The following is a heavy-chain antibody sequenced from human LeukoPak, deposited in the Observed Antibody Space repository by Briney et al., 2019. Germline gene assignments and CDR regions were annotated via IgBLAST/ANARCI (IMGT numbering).Heavy chain of an antibody. D-gene: IGHD2-2*01. CDR3: TRHLYCSSTSCYGDWFDP. CDR2: IRSKANSYAT. J-gene: IGHJ5*01. Sequence: GGSLKLSCAASGFTFSGSAMHWVRQASGKGLEWVGRIRSKANSYATAYAASVKGRLTISRDDSKNTAYLQMNSLKTEDTAVYYCTRHLYCSSTSCYGDWFDPWGQGTLVTVSS. V-gene: IGHV3-73*01. CDR1: GFTFSGSA.